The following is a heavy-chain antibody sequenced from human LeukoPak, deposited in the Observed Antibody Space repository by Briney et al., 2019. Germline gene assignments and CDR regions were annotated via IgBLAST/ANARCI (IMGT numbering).Heavy chain of an antibody. CDR3: ATWYGSGSQFDY. D-gene: IGHD3-10*01. Sequence: SETLSLTCAVYGGSFSGYYWSWIRQPPGKGLEWIGEINHSGSTNYNPSLKSRVTISVDTSKNQFSLKLSSVTAADTAVYYCATWYGSGSQFDYWGQGTLVTVSS. CDR1: GGSFSGYY. CDR2: INHSGST. J-gene: IGHJ4*02. V-gene: IGHV4-34*01.